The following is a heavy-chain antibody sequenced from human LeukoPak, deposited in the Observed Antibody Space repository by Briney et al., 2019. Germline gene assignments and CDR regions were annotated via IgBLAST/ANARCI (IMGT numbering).Heavy chain of an antibody. J-gene: IGHJ6*03. D-gene: IGHD6-13*01. V-gene: IGHV3-74*01. CDR2: INSDGINT. Sequence: SGGSLRLSCAASGFTFSNYWMHWVRQAPGKGLVWVSRINSDGINTSYADSVKGRFTISRDNAKNSLYLQMNSLRAEDTAVYYCARRNSSSWYHYYYYMDVWGKGTTVTISS. CDR1: GFTFSNYW. CDR3: ARRNSSSWYHYYYYMDV.